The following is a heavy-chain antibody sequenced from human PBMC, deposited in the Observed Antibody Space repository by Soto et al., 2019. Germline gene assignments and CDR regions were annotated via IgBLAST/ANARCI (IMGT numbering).Heavy chain of an antibody. D-gene: IGHD6-13*01. Sequence: SETLSLACTVSGGSISSGGYYWSWIRQHPGKGLEWIGYIYYSGSTYYNPSLKSRVTISVDTSKNQFSLKLSSVTAADTAVYYCARDSGSSYYYGMDVWGQGTTVTVSS. CDR3: ARDSGSSYYYGMDV. CDR2: IYYSGST. CDR1: GGSISSGGYY. J-gene: IGHJ6*02. V-gene: IGHV4-31*03.